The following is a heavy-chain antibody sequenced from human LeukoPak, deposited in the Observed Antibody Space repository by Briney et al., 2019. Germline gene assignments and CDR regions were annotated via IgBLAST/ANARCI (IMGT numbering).Heavy chain of an antibody. CDR2: INWNGGST. Sequence: PGGSLRLSCAASGFTFDDYGMSWVRQAPGKGLEWVSGINWNGGSTGYADSVKGRFTISRDNAKNSPYLQMNSLRAEDTALYHCARMDSSVVIIGAFDIWGQGTMVTVSS. J-gene: IGHJ3*02. CDR1: GFTFDDYG. V-gene: IGHV3-20*01. CDR3: ARMDSSVVIIGAFDI. D-gene: IGHD3-3*01.